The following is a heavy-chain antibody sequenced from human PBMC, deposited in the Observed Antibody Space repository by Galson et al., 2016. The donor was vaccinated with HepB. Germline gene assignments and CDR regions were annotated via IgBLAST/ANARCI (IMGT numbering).Heavy chain of an antibody. CDR3: ARVLGAARFDA. CDR1: GGSMRSGDY. CDR2: VSDDGAT. D-gene: IGHD3-16*01. J-gene: IGHJ5*02. V-gene: IGHV4-30-4*01. Sequence: TLSLTCTVSGGSMRSGDYWSWVRQAPGKGLEWIGYVSDDGATYYSPSLESRTSVSIDTSKNQFSLRMTSVTATDTAVYYCARVLGAARFDAWGQGTLISVSS.